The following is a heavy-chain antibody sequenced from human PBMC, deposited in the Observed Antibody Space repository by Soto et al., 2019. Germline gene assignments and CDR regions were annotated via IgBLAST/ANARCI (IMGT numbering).Heavy chain of an antibody. V-gene: IGHV4-4*07. Sequence: SETLSLTCTVSGGSITDYSWVWIRQPAGKGLEWIGRIFSSGSTNYNPSLKGRITMSLDTSENQFSLKLNSATATDTAVYFCARDQGVVVTADNWFDPWGQGILVTVSS. CDR3: ARDQGVVVTADNWFDP. J-gene: IGHJ5*02. CDR1: GGSITDYS. D-gene: IGHD2-21*02. CDR2: IFSSGST.